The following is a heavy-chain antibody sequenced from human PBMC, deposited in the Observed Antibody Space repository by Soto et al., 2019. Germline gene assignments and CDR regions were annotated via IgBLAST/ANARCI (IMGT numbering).Heavy chain of an antibody. V-gene: IGHV4-39*01. CDR1: GGSISSSSYY. J-gene: IGHJ5*02. CDR2: IYYSGST. CDR3: ARHARRSSSPTMHNWFDP. D-gene: IGHD6-13*01. Sequence: PSETLSLTCTVSGGSISSSSYYWGWIRQPPGKGLERIGSIYYSGSTYYNPSLKSRVTISVDTSKNQFSLKLSSVTAADTAVYYCARHARRSSSPTMHNWFDPWGQGTLVTVSS.